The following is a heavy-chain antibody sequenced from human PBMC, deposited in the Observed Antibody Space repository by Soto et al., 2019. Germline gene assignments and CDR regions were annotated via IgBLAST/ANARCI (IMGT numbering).Heavy chain of an antibody. CDR2: IYPGDSDT. CDR1: GYSFTSYW. CDR3: ERMSHLRHFDFLTGIDS. J-gene: IGHJ5*01. Sequence: PGESLKISCNGSGYSFTSYWIGWVRQMPGKGLEWMGIIYPGDSDTRYSPSFQGQVTISADKSISTAYLQWSSLKASDTAMYYCERMSHLRHFDFLTGIDSWGHGTLVTVSS. V-gene: IGHV5-51*01. D-gene: IGHD3-9*01.